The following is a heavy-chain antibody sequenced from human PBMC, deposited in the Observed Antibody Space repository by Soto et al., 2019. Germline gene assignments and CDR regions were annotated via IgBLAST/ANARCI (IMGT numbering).Heavy chain of an antibody. CDR1: GFTFSNYA. V-gene: IGHV3-30-3*01. Sequence: ESVGGVVQPGRSLRLSCAASGFTFSNYAIHWVRQAPGKGLEWVAVLSFDGNNIHYADSVKGRFTVSRDNSKNTLFLQMNSLRPDDTALYYCARGPIGDAAMVTNYFDYWGQGTLVTVSS. J-gene: IGHJ4*02. CDR3: ARGPIGDAAMVTNYFDY. D-gene: IGHD5-18*01. CDR2: LSFDGNNI.